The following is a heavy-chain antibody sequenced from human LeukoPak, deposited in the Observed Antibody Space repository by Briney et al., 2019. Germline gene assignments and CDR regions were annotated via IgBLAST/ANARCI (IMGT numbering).Heavy chain of an antibody. Sequence: GGSLRLSCAASGFTFTTYGIHWVRQAPGKGLEWVAFIRYDGSSKYYADFVKGRFTISRVSSKNTLYLQMNSLRPEDTAVYYCAKDSCSGGRCYSSPYDAFDVWGQGTMVTVSS. CDR3: AKDSCSGGRCYSSPYDAFDV. CDR2: IRYDGSSK. CDR1: GFTFTTYG. D-gene: IGHD2-15*01. J-gene: IGHJ3*01. V-gene: IGHV3-30*02.